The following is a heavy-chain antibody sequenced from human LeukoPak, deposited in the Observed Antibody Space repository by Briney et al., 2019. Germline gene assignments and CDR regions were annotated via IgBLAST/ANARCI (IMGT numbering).Heavy chain of an antibody. Sequence: GGSLRLSCAASGFTFSGSAMHWVRQASGKGLEWVGRIRSKANSYATAYAASVKGRFTISRDDSKNTAYLQMNSLKTEDTAVYYCTRHEYSSSRWGQGTLVTVSS. CDR3: TRHEYSSSR. V-gene: IGHV3-73*01. CDR2: IRSKANSYAT. J-gene: IGHJ4*02. CDR1: GFTFSGSA. D-gene: IGHD6-13*01.